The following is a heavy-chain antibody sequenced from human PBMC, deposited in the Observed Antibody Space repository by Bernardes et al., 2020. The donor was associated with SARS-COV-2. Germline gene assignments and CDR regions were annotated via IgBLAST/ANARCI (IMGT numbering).Heavy chain of an antibody. J-gene: IGHJ4*02. CDR2: INGDGSNT. Sequence: GGSLRLSCAASGFTLSDFAMSWVRQTPGKGLEWVSRINGDGSNTNYADSVKGRFTISRDNAKTTVFLHMNSLRVEDTAVYYCARDASTPWNKYIDDYWGQGILVTVSS. CDR1: GFTLSDFA. CDR3: ARDASTPWNKYIDDY. V-gene: IGHV3-74*01. D-gene: IGHD5-12*01.